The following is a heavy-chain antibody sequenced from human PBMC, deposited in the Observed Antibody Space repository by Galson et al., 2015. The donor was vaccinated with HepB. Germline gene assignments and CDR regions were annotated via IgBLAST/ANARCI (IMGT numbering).Heavy chain of an antibody. Sequence: SVKVSCKASGYTFTSYGISWVRQAPGQGLEWMGWISAYNGNTNYAQKFQGRVTITADESTSTAYMELSSLRSEDRAVYYCAREMGYSASLVGATIGLSRWFDPWGQGTLVTVSS. D-gene: IGHD1-26*01. CDR1: GYTFTSYG. CDR2: ISAYNGNT. V-gene: IGHV1-18*04. CDR3: AREMGYSASLVGATIGLSRWFDP. J-gene: IGHJ5*02.